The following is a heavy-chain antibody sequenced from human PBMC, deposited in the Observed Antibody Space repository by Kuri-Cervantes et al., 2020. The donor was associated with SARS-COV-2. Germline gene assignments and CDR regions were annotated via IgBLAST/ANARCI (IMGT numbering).Heavy chain of an antibody. CDR1: GYTFTGYY. CDR3: ATNYVWGSYRYYFDY. CDR2: INPNSGGT. D-gene: IGHD3-16*02. J-gene: IGHJ4*02. Sequence: ASVKVSCKASGYTFTGYYMHWVRQAPGQGLEWMGWINPNSGGTNYAQKFQGRVTMTEDTSTDTAYMELSSLRSEDTAVYYCATNYVWGSYRYYFDYWGQGTLVTVSS. V-gene: IGHV1-2*02.